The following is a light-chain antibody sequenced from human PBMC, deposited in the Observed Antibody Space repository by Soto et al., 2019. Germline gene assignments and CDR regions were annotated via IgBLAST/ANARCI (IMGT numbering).Light chain of an antibody. J-gene: IGKJ3*01. V-gene: IGKV3-20*01. CDR1: QSVSSSY. CDR3: QQYGSSPRFT. Sequence: EIVLTQSPGTLSLSPGERATLSCRASQSVSSSYLAWYQQKPGQAPRLLIYGASSRATGIPDRFSGSGSGTAFPLTISRLEPEDFAVYYCQQYGSSPRFTFGPGTNVDIK. CDR2: GAS.